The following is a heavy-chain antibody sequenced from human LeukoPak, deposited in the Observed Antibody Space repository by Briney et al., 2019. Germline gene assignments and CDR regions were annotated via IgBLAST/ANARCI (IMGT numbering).Heavy chain of an antibody. D-gene: IGHD6-19*01. CDR3: ARGRGWIYDS. Sequence: GGSLRLSCAASGFTFTNDLMTWVRQAPGKGLEWVANMKVDGSDIHYVDSVKGRFTISSDNARNSLYLQMNTLRVADTAVYCCARGRGWIYDSWGRGTLVTVSS. CDR1: GFTFTNDL. J-gene: IGHJ4*02. V-gene: IGHV3-7*04. CDR2: MKVDGSDI.